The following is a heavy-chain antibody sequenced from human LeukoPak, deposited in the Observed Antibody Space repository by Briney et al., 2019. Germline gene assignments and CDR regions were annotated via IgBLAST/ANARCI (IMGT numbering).Heavy chain of an antibody. CDR1: GFTFSNYA. J-gene: IGHJ6*02. Sequence: GGSLRLSCAASGFTFSNYAMHWVRQAPGKGLEWVAVISYDGSNEYYADSVKGRFTISRDNAKNSLYLQMNSLRAEDTALYHCARNNGMDVWGQGTTVIVSS. CDR3: ARNNGMDV. V-gene: IGHV3-30-3*01. CDR2: ISYDGSNE.